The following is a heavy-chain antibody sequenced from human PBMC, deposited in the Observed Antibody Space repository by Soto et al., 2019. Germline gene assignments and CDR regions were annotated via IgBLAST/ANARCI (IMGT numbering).Heavy chain of an antibody. CDR2: INDSGST. J-gene: IGHJ4*02. CDR3: ARGMGLGLGEQTALGY. D-gene: IGHD3-16*01. Sequence: QVQLQQWGAGLLKPSETLSLTCAVYGGSLSGYYWSWVRQSPGKGLEWIGEINDSGSTNFNPSLESRVTISRDTSKNHFSLQLTSLTAADTAVYYCARGMGLGLGEQTALGYWGQGTLVTVSS. V-gene: IGHV4-34*01. CDR1: GGSLSGYY.